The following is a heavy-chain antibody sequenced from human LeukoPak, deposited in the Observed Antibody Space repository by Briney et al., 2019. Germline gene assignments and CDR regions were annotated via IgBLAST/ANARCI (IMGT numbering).Heavy chain of an antibody. CDR2: IRYDGSNK. D-gene: IGHD6-19*01. CDR1: GFTFSNYG. Sequence: GGSLRLSCAASGFTFSNYGMHWVRRAPGKGLEWVAFIRYDGSNKDYADSVKGRFTISRDNSKNTLYLQLNSLRADDTAVFYCAKDQESGSSGWYAEEVFDSWGQGTLVTVSS. CDR3: AKDQESGSSGWYAEEVFDS. V-gene: IGHV3-30*02. J-gene: IGHJ4*02.